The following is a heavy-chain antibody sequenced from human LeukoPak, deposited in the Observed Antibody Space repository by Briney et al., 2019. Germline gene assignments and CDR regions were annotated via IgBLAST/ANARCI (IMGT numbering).Heavy chain of an antibody. CDR1: GYTFTSYY. V-gene: IGHV1-46*01. Sequence: ASVKVSCKASGYTFTSYYMHWVRQAPGQGLEWMGIINPSGGSTSYAQKFQGRVTMTEDTSTDTAYMELSSLRSEDTAVYYCATPLGYYGSGFHWGQGTLVTVSS. CDR2: INPSGGST. J-gene: IGHJ4*02. CDR3: ATPLGYYGSGFH. D-gene: IGHD3-10*01.